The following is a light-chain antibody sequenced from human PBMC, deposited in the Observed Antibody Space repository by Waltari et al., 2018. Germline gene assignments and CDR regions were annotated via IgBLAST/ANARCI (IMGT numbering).Light chain of an antibody. CDR1: QAITNY. J-gene: IGKJ1*01. Sequence: DIQMTQSPSSLSASVGDRVTITCRASQAITNYVAWYQQRPGKAPKLLIYGASTLESGVSSRFSGSGFGGDFTLTISSLQPEDVAVYYCQKYNSAPWTFGQGTRVEV. CDR2: GAS. CDR3: QKYNSAPWT. V-gene: IGKV1-27*01.